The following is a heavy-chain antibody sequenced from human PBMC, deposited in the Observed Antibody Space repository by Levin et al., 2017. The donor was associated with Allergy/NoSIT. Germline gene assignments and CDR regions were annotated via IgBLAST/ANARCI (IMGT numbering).Heavy chain of an antibody. CDR2: IGTNGRT. V-gene: IGHV3-23*01. CDR3: AKGGIGEAGGLDY. D-gene: IGHD3-16*01. CDR1: GFIFSSYA. Sequence: PSETLSLTCAASGFIFSSYAMTWVRQAPGKGLEWVSSIGTNGRTYYADSVKGRFTISRDNSKNSLNLQMDSLRADDTAVYHCAKGGIGEAGGLDYWGQGTLVTVSS. J-gene: IGHJ4*02.